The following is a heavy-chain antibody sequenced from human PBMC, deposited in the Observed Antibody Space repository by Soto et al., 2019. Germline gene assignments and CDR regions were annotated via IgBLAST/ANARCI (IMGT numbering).Heavy chain of an antibody. CDR2: ISAYNGNT. CDR1: GYTFTSYG. CDR3: ARDLWGYYDFWSGYYLKAYCDY. V-gene: IGHV1-18*01. D-gene: IGHD3-3*01. J-gene: IGHJ4*02. Sequence: QVQLVQSGAEVKKPGASVKVSCKASGYTFTSYGISWVRQAPGQGLEWMGWISAYNGNTNYAQKLQGRVTMTTDTSTSTAYMELRSLRSDDTAVYYCARDLWGYYDFWSGYYLKAYCDYWGQGTLVTVSS.